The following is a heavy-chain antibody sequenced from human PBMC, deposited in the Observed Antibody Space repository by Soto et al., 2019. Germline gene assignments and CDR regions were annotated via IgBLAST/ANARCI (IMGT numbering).Heavy chain of an antibody. Sequence: EVQLLESGGGLVQPGGSLRLSCAASGFTFSSYAMSWVRQAPGKGLEWVSAISGSGGSTYYADSVKGRFTISRDNSKNTLYLQMNSLRAEDTAVYYCVKDQKQLPRGGWFDPWGQGTLVTVSS. D-gene: IGHD6-6*01. CDR1: GFTFSSYA. J-gene: IGHJ5*02. V-gene: IGHV3-23*01. CDR2: ISGSGGST. CDR3: VKDQKQLPRGGWFDP.